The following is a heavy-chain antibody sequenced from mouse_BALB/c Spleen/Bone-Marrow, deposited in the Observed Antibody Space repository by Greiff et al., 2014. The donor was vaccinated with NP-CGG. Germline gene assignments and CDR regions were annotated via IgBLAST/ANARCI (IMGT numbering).Heavy chain of an antibody. J-gene: IGHJ3*01. CDR1: GFNIKDTY. D-gene: IGHD1-1*01. V-gene: IGHV14-3*02. Sequence: DVKLVESGAELVKPGASVKLSCTASGFNIKDTYMHWVKQRPEQGLEWIGRIDPANGNTKYDPKFQGKATITADTSSNIAYLQLSSLTSEDTAVYYCAPYYYGSSSFAYWGQGTLVTVSA. CDR3: APYYYGSSSFAY. CDR2: IDPANGNT.